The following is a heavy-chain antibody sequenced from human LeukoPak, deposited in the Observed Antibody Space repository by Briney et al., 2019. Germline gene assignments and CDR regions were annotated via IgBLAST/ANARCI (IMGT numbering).Heavy chain of an antibody. D-gene: IGHD4-17*01. CDR2: TYYRSKWYN. J-gene: IGHJ4*02. Sequence: SQTLSLTCAVSGDSVSSNSAAWSWVRQSPSRGLEWLGRTYYRSKWYNDYAVSVKSRITINPDTSKNQFSLQLNSVTPEDTAVYYCARDAYGDYGYFDYWGQGTLVTVSS. CDR1: GDSVSSNSAA. V-gene: IGHV6-1*01. CDR3: ARDAYGDYGYFDY.